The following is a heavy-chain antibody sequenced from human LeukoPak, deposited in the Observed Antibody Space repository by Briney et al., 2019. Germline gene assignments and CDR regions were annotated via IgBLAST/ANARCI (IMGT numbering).Heavy chain of an antibody. CDR3: ARREYSGSYL. D-gene: IGHD3-10*01. CDR1: VYSIISGYF. V-gene: IGHV4-38-2*02. CDR2: FYISGIT. J-gene: IGHJ4*02. Sequence: SETLSLTRTVSVYSIISGYFWGWIRQPPGKGLEGIGSFYISGITYYTPSLRGRVTISVEMSKNQFSLKLSSVTAADSAVYYCARREYSGSYLWGQGTLVTVSS.